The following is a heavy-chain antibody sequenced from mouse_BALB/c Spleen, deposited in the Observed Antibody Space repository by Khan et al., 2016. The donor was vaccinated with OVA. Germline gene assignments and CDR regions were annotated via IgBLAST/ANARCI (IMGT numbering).Heavy chain of an antibody. V-gene: IGHV14-3*02. D-gene: IGHD2-10*02. CDR3: ARGYGNYNYAMDY. J-gene: IGHJ4*01. Sequence: VRLQQSGAELVKPGASAKLSCTTSGFNIKDTYMHWVKQRPEQGLEWIGRIDPANGNTKYDPKFQGKATITADTSSNTAYLQLSSLTSEDTAVYYCARGYGNYNYAMDYWGQGTSVTVSS. CDR2: IDPANGNT. CDR1: GFNIKDTY.